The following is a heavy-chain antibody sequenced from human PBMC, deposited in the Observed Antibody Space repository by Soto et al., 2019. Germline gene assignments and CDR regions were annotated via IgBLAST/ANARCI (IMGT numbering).Heavy chain of an antibody. CDR2: ISYDGNNK. CDR3: ARVHEAGYSISWSIAS. CDR1: GFAFSNYG. D-gene: IGHD6-13*01. Sequence: QVQLVESGGGVVQPGGSLRLSCAASGFAFSNYGIHWVRQSPGKGLEWVAVISYDGNNKYYADSVKGRLSIYRDKSKNPLNLQIDRLTTEDTAVYYCARVHEAGYSISWSIASWAQGTMVTVSS. V-gene: IGHV3-30*03. J-gene: IGHJ4*02.